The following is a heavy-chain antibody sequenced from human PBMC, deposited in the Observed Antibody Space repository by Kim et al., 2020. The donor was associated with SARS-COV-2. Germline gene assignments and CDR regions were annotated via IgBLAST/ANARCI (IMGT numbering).Heavy chain of an antibody. D-gene: IGHD4-17*01. Sequence: GGSLRLSCAASGFTFRSYAMHWVRQAPGKGLEWVALISYDGSSKYYADSVKGRFTVSRENSKNTLYLQMNSLRTEDTAIFYCARISGDDDYSDAFDIWGQGTMVTVSS. CDR1: GFTFRSYA. V-gene: IGHV3-30*04. CDR3: ARISGDDDYSDAFDI. J-gene: IGHJ3*02. CDR2: ISYDGSSK.